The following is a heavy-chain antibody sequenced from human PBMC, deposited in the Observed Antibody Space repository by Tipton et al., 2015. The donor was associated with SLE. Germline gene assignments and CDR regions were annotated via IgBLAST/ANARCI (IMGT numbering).Heavy chain of an antibody. CDR3: VHVRDPSSWSLGD. J-gene: IGHJ4*02. CDR2: IKSRGSGGTT. D-gene: IGHD6-13*01. CDR1: GFTFSSYS. Sequence: GSLRLSCAASGFTFSSYSMNWVRQAPGKGLEWVGRIKSRGSGGTTDYAAPVKGRFTISRDDSKNTLYLQMNSLKTEDAAMYYCVHVRDPSSWSLGDWGQGTLVTVSS. V-gene: IGHV3-15*01.